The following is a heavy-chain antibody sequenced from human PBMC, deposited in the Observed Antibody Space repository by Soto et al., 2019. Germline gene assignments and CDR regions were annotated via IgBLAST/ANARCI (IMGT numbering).Heavy chain of an antibody. Sequence: LSLTCAVYGGSFSDYYWSWIRQPPGKGLEWIGEINHSGKTNYSPSLKSRVTISVDTSKNQISLKLSSVTVADTAVYYCARELFGRSVWFDPWGQGTLVTVS. CDR3: ARELFGRSVWFDP. D-gene: IGHD3-10*01. V-gene: IGHV4-34*01. J-gene: IGHJ5*02. CDR2: INHSGKT. CDR1: GGSFSDYY.